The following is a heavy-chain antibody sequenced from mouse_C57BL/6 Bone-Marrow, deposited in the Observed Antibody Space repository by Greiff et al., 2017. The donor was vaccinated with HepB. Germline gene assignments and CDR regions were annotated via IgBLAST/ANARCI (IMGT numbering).Heavy chain of an antibody. CDR1: GYTFTSYW. Sequence: VHVKQSGTVLARPGASVKMSCKTSGYTFTSYWMHWVKQRPGQGLEWIGAIYPGNSDTSYNQKFKGKAKLTAVTSASTAYMELSSLTNEDSAVYYCTRSSLLSPHDYWGQGTTLTVSS. D-gene: IGHD2-1*01. V-gene: IGHV1-5*01. CDR3: TRSSLLSPHDY. CDR2: IYPGNSDT. J-gene: IGHJ2*01.